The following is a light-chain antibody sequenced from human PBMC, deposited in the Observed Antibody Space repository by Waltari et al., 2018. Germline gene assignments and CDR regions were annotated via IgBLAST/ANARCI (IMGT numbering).Light chain of an antibody. CDR1: QSISTY. CDR3: QQSYSTPFT. J-gene: IGKJ3*01. Sequence: DVHMTQSPSSLSASVGDRVTITCRASQSISTYLNWYQQKPGKVPNLLMYSVSTLQSGVPSRFSGSGSGTDFTLTISNLQPEDFATYYCQQSYSTPFTFGPGTKVDIK. CDR2: SVS. V-gene: IGKV1-39*01.